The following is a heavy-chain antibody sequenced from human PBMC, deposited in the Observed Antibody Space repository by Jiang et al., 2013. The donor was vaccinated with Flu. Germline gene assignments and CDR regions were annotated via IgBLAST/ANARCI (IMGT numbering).Heavy chain of an antibody. J-gene: IGHJ3*02. Sequence: FSSYAISWVRQAPGQGLEWMGGIIPIFGTANYAQKFQGRVTITADESTSTAYMELSSLRSEDTAVYYCAREVDWNRAMGAFDIWGQGTMVTVSS. CDR3: AREVDWNRAMGAFDI. V-gene: IGHV1-69*01. D-gene: IGHD1-1*01. CDR1: FSSYA. CDR2: IIPIFGTA.